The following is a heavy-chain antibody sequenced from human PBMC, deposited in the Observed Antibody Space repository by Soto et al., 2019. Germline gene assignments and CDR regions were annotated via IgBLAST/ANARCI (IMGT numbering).Heavy chain of an antibody. Sequence: PGGSLRLSCAASGFNFSSYAMSWVRQAPGKGLEWVSAISGSGGSTYYADSVKGRFTISRNNSKNTLYLQMNSLRAEDTAVYYCAKAGYSSGWFMDAYYYYGMDVWGQGTTVTVSS. CDR2: ISGSGGST. CDR3: AKAGYSSGWFMDAYYYYGMDV. V-gene: IGHV3-23*01. D-gene: IGHD6-19*01. CDR1: GFNFSSYA. J-gene: IGHJ6*02.